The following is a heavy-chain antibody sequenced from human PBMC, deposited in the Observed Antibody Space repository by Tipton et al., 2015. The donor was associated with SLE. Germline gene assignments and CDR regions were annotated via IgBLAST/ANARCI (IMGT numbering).Heavy chain of an antibody. V-gene: IGHV5-51*03. CDR2: IFPGDSDA. Sequence: QLVQSGVEVKKPGESLKISCKASGYIFANSWIGWVRQMPGKGLEWVGIIFPGDSDARYRPSFQGQVTISVDKSITTAFLQWSSLKASDSAIYYCARRGGGLNFFDYWGQGTLVTVSS. D-gene: IGHD3-16*01. J-gene: IGHJ4*02. CDR1: GYIFANSW. CDR3: ARRGGGLNFFDY.